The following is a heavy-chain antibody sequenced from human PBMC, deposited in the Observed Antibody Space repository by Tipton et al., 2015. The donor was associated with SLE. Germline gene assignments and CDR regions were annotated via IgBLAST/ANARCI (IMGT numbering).Heavy chain of an antibody. CDR3: ARSPPSQVYDY. CDR2: VSYSGTT. Sequence: TLSLTCTVSGGSISSHYWSWFRQPPGKALEWIGYVSYSGTTNYNPSFRSRVTVSVDTSKNQFSLKLSSVTAADTAVYYCARSPPSQVYDYWGQGNLVTVSS. V-gene: IGHV4-59*08. J-gene: IGHJ4*02. CDR1: GGSISSHY.